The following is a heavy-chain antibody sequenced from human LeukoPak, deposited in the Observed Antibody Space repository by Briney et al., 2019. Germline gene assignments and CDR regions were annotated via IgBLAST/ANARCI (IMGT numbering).Heavy chain of an antibody. V-gene: IGHV3-74*01. CDR1: GFTFSSYW. CDR3: AKGGEQKTFRCGMDS. CDR2: INSDGSST. J-gene: IGHJ4*02. D-gene: IGHD1/OR15-1a*01. Sequence: GGSLRLSCAASGFTFSSYWMHRVRQAPGKGLVWVSRINSDGSSTSYADSVKGRFTISRDNPENTLYLQMNSLRADDTAVYYCAKGGEQKTFRCGMDSWGQGTLVTVSS.